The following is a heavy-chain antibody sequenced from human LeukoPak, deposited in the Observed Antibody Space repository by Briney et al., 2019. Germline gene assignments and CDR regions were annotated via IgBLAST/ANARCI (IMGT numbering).Heavy chain of an antibody. D-gene: IGHD4-17*01. CDR1: GSSFTSYW. CDR3: ASLLTTTVNH. Sequence: HGEPLKTSCKGPGSSFTSYWISWVRQMPGKGLEWMGRIDPSDSYTNYSPSFQGHVTISADKSISTAYLQWSSLKASDTAMYYCASLLTTTVNHWGQGTLVTVSS. CDR2: IDPSDSYT. J-gene: IGHJ5*02. V-gene: IGHV5-10-1*01.